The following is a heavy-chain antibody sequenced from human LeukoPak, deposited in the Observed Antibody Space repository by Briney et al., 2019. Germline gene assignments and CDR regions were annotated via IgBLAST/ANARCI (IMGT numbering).Heavy chain of an antibody. Sequence: SETLSLTCTVSGGSVRSDSNYWSWIRQPPGKGLEWIGYISNSGSSDYNPSLTSRVSMSLGTTKNELSLKLDSVTAADTAVYYCVRGYRNNWRFDYWGQGILVTVSS. CDR1: GGSVRSDSNY. CDR2: ISNSGSS. CDR3: VRGYRNNWRFDY. D-gene: IGHD6-13*01. J-gene: IGHJ4*02. V-gene: IGHV4-61*01.